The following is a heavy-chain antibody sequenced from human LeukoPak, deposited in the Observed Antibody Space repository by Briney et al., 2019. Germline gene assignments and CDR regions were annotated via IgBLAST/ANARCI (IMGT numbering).Heavy chain of an antibody. V-gene: IGHV3-23*01. CDR1: GFTFSSYA. CDR3: AKGSRSGSYSFSTFDP. J-gene: IGHJ5*02. CDR2: ISGSGGST. Sequence: GGSLRLSCAASGFTFSSYAMSWVRQVPGKGLEWVSAISGSGGSTYYADSVKGRFTISRDNSKNTLYLQMNSLRAEDTAVYYCAKGSRSGSYSFSTFDPWGQGTLVTVSS. D-gene: IGHD3-10*01.